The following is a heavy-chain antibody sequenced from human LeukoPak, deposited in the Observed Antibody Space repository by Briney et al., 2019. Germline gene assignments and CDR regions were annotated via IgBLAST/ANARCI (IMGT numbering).Heavy chain of an antibody. CDR3: TRFISSSSSNYYYYYMDV. V-gene: IGHV3-49*03. CDR1: GFTFGDYA. D-gene: IGHD6-6*01. Sequence: GGSLRLSCTASGFTFGDYAMSWFRQAPGKGLEWVGFIRSKAYGGTTEYAASVKGRFTISRDDSKSIAYLQMNSLKTEDTAVYYCTRFISSSSSNYYYYYMDVWGKGTTVTVSS. CDR2: IRSKAYGGTT. J-gene: IGHJ6*03.